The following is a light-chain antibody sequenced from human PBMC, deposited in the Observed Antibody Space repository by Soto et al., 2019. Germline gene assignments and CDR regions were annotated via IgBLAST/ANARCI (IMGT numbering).Light chain of an antibody. CDR2: AAS. V-gene: IGKV1-17*02. CDR3: LHHYSSPNT. Sequence: DIQMTQSPSSLSASVGDRVAITCRESQAIRSELGWYQQKSGEAPKRIIFAASTLQRSVPPRFRCSGSVTAISLTITDLQLEDFAPYYCLHHYSSPNTFGQGNKLEI. J-gene: IGKJ2*01. CDR1: QAIRSE.